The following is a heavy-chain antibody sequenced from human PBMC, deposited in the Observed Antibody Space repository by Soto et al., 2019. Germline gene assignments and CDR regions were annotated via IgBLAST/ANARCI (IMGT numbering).Heavy chain of an antibody. V-gene: IGHV3-30*18. D-gene: IGHD3-3*01. CDR3: AKESGYLYYFDY. J-gene: IGHJ4*02. CDR1: GFTFSSYG. Sequence: QVQLVESGGGVVQPGRSLRLSCAASGFTFSSYGMHWVRQAPGKGLEWVAVISYDGSNKYYADSVKGRFTISRDNSKNTLYLQMNSLRAEDTAVYYCAKESGYLYYFDYWGQGTLVTVSS. CDR2: ISYDGSNK.